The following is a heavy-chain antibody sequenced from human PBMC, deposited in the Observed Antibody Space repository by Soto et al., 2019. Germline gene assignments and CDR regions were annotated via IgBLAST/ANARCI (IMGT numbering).Heavy chain of an antibody. J-gene: IGHJ4*02. CDR2: ISPYSGYT. Sequence: ASVKVSCKGFGYSFMRYGINWVRQAPGQGLEWVGWISPYSGYTHSAQKFHGRLTLTTDTAASTAYMELRILRSADTALYYCAREASVLIPAAQPSRFDSWGQGTLVTVSS. D-gene: IGHD2-2*01. CDR3: AREASVLIPAAQPSRFDS. V-gene: IGHV1-18*01. CDR1: GYSFMRYG.